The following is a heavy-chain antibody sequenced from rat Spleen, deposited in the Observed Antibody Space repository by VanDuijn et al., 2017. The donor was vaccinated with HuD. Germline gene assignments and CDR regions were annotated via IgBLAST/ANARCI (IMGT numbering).Heavy chain of an antibody. CDR2: ISTGGNT. CDR1: GFSLTSNG. V-gene: IGHV2S12*01. J-gene: IGHJ3*01. Sequence: QVHLKESGPGLVQSSQTLSLTCTVSGFSLTSNGVSWVRQPPGEGLEWIAAISTGGNTDYNSALSSRLSISRNTAKSQVFLKVDSLQSEDTATYFCTRESLPGFNSHWFLSWGQGTLVTVSS. CDR3: TRESLPGFNSHWFLS. D-gene: IGHD1-4*01.